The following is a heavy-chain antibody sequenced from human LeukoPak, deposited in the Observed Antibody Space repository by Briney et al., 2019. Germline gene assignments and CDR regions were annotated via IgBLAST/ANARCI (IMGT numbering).Heavy chain of an antibody. D-gene: IGHD3-22*01. CDR3: ARPRGSSGYLYALDI. CDR1: GFTVSSNY. CDR2: IYSGGST. V-gene: IGHV3-53*01. Sequence: PGGSLRLSCAASGFTVSSNYMSWVRQAPGKGLEWVSVIYSGGSTYYADSVKGRFTISRDNSKNTLYLQMNSLRAEDTAVYYCARPRGSSGYLYALDIWGQGTMVTVSS. J-gene: IGHJ3*02.